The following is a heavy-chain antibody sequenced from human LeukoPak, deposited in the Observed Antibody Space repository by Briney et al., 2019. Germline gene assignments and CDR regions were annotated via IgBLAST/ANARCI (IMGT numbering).Heavy chain of an antibody. J-gene: IGHJ1*01. D-gene: IGHD6-13*01. CDR3: ARGESRYSSSWYGDAEYFQH. CDR1: GGSVSSGSYY. Sequence: SETLSLTCTVSGGSVSSGSYYWSWIRQPPGKGLEWIGYIYYSGSTNYNASLKSRVTISVDASKNQFSLKLSSVTAADTAVYYCARGESRYSSSWYGDAEYFQHWGQGTLVTVSS. CDR2: IYYSGST. V-gene: IGHV4-61*01.